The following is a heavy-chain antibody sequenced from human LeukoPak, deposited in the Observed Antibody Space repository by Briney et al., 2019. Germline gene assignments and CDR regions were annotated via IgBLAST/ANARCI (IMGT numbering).Heavy chain of an antibody. CDR1: GGSISSYY. Sequence: PSETLSLTCTVSGGSISSYYWSWIRQPPGKGLEWIGYIYYSGSTNYNPSLKSRVTISVDTSKNQFSLKLSSVTAADTAVYYCASDLSVLTGYSYDVWGQGTLVTVSS. V-gene: IGHV4-59*01. CDR2: IYYSGST. CDR3: ASDLSVLTGYSYDV. J-gene: IGHJ1*01. D-gene: IGHD5-18*01.